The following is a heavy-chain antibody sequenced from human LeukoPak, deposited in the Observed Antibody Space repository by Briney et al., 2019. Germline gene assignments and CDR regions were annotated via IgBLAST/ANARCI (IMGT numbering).Heavy chain of an antibody. V-gene: IGHV3-33*01. CDR2: IWYDGSNK. D-gene: IGHD3-22*01. CDR3: ARGRERYYYDSSGYYLDY. J-gene: IGHJ4*02. CDR1: GFTFSSYG. Sequence: GGSLRLSCAASGFTFSSYGMHWVRQAPGKGLEWVAVIWYDGSNKYYADSVKGRFTISRDNSKTTLYLQMNSLRAEDTAVYYCARGRERYYYDSSGYYLDYWGQGTLVTVSS.